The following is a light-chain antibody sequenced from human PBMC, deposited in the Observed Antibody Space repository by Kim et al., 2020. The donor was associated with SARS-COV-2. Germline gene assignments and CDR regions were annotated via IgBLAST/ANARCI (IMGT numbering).Light chain of an antibody. J-gene: IGKJ2*01. CDR2: WAS. Sequence: DIVMTQSPDSLAVSLGETTTINCKSSQTLLYRANNRNYLSWYQQKPGQPPKLLIDWASSRESGVPDRVSGSGSGTDFTLTISSLQAEDVAVYFCQQYYRIPYTFGQGTKVDIK. CDR1: QTLLYRANNRNY. CDR3: QQYYRIPYT. V-gene: IGKV4-1*01.